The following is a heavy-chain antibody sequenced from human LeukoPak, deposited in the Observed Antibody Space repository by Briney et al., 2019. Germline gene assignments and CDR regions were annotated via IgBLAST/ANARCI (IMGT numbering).Heavy chain of an antibody. D-gene: IGHD4-23*01. Sequence: GGSLRLSCVASGFTVSNNYMSWVRQAPGKGLEWISVIYSGGSTYYSESVMDRFIISRDNSKNTLYLQINSLRAEDNAVYYCACTYGGLNYFEFWGQGTLVTVSS. CDR1: GFTVSNNY. V-gene: IGHV3-66*01. CDR3: ACTYGGLNYFEF. J-gene: IGHJ4*02. CDR2: IYSGGST.